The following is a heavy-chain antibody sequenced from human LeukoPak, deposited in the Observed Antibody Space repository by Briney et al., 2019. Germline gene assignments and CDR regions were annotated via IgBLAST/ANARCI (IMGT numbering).Heavy chain of an antibody. Sequence: PGGSLRLSCAASGFTFSSYWMSWVRQAPGKGLEWVANIKQDGSEKYYVDSVKGRFTISRDNAKNSLYLQMNSLRAEDTAVYYCARDGTYYDFWSGYSQTLDYWGQGTLVTVSS. CDR3: ARDGTYYDFWSGYSQTLDY. D-gene: IGHD3-3*01. CDR1: GFTFSSYW. V-gene: IGHV3-7*01. CDR2: IKQDGSEK. J-gene: IGHJ4*02.